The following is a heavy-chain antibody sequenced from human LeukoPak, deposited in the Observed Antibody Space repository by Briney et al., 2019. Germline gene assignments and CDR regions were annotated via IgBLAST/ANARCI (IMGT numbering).Heavy chain of an antibody. Sequence: PGGSLRLSCAASGFTFSTYWMSWVRQAPGKGLEWVSVIYSGGSTYYADSVKGRFTISRDNSKNTLYLQMNSLRAEDTAVYYCASGSGSYRTPYYYMDVWGTGTTVTVSS. CDR3: ASGSGSYRTPYYYMDV. V-gene: IGHV3-53*01. J-gene: IGHJ6*03. CDR1: GFTFSTYW. D-gene: IGHD3-10*01. CDR2: IYSGGST.